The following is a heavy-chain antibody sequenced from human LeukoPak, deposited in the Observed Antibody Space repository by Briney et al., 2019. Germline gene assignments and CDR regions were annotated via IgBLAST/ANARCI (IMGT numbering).Heavy chain of an antibody. Sequence: GGSLRLSCTASGFTFGDYAMSWVRQAPGKGLEWVGFIRSKAYGGTTEYAASVKGRFTISRDDSKSIAYLQMNSLKTEDTAVYYCTRDVGATPFGDYWGQGTLVTVSS. CDR1: GFTFGDYA. CDR2: IRSKAYGGTT. D-gene: IGHD1-26*01. J-gene: IGHJ4*02. CDR3: TRDVGATPFGDY. V-gene: IGHV3-49*04.